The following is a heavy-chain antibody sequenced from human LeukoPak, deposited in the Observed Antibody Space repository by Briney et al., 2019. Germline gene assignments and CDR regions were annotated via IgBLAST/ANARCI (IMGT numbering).Heavy chain of an antibody. CDR2: IYYSGST. CDR3: ARLTPSPRPHWFDT. CDR1: GGSTSSRSYY. V-gene: IGHV4-39*01. Sequence: SETLSLTCTVSGGSTSSRSYYWGWIRQPPGKGLEWIGNIYYSGSTYYNPSLKSRLTISVDTSKNQFSLKLSSVTAADTAVYYCARLTPSPRPHWFDTWGQGTLVTVSS. D-gene: IGHD6-6*01. J-gene: IGHJ5*02.